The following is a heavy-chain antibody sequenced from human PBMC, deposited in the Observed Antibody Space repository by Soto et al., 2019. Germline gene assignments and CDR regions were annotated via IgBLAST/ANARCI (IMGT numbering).Heavy chain of an antibody. CDR2: INHSGRT. CDR3: ARWGGYCSSTSCYAKPNWFDP. D-gene: IGHD2-2*01. Sequence: QVQLQQWGAGLLKPSETLSLTCAVYGGSFSGYYWSWIRQPPGKGLEWIGEINHSGRTNYNPSLKSRVTISVDTSKNQFSLKLSSVTAADTAVYYCARWGGYCSSTSCYAKPNWFDPWGQGTLVTVSS. J-gene: IGHJ5*02. CDR1: GGSFSGYY. V-gene: IGHV4-34*01.